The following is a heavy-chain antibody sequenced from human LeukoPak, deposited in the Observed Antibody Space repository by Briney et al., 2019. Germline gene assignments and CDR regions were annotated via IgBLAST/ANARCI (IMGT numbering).Heavy chain of an antibody. J-gene: IGHJ4*02. D-gene: IGHD3-22*01. CDR2: IKQDGSKK. Sequence: GGSLRLSCAASGFTFSSYWMSWVRQAPGKGLEWVANIKQDGSKKYYVDSVKGRFTISRDNAKNSLYLQMNSLRAEDTAVYYCAREATYYYDSSGYYYFDYWGQGTLVTVSS. CDR1: GFTFSSYW. V-gene: IGHV3-7*01. CDR3: AREATYYYDSSGYYYFDY.